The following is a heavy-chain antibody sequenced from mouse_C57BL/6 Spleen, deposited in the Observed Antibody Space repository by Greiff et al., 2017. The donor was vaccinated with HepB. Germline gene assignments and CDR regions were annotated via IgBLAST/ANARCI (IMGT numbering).Heavy chain of an antibody. D-gene: IGHD4-1*01. CDR1: GFTFSSYG. V-gene: IGHV5-6*01. Sequence: EVQLVESGGDLVKPGGSLKLSCAASGFTFSSYGMSWVRQTPDKRLEWVATISSGGSYTYYPDSVKGRFTISRDNAKNTLYLQMSSLKSEDTAMYYCARHGANWDPPYYFDYWGQGTTLTVSS. J-gene: IGHJ2*01. CDR2: ISSGGSYT. CDR3: ARHGANWDPPYYFDY.